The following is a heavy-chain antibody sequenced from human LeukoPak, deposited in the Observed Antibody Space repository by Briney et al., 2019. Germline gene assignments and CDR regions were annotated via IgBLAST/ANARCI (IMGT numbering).Heavy chain of an antibody. CDR1: GFTFSSYG. J-gene: IGHJ6*03. CDR2: IRYDGSNK. V-gene: IGHV3-30*02. CDR3: AKDGASYDFWSGRDGNYYMDV. D-gene: IGHD3-3*01. Sequence: GGSLRLSCAASGFTFSSYGMHWVRQAPGKGLEWVAFIRYDGSNKYYADSVKGRFTISRDNSKNTLYLQMNSLRAEDTAVYYCAKDGASYDFWSGRDGNYYMDVWGKGTTVTVSS.